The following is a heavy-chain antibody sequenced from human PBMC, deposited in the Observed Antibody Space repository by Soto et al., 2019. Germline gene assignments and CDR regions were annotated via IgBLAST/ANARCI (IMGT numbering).Heavy chain of an antibody. V-gene: IGHV3-30-3*01. CDR1: GFTFSKYT. J-gene: IGHJ4*02. CDR3: AREVYYDFWSGFNTHTYYFDD. Sequence: QVQLVESGGGVVQPGRSLRLSCAASGFTFSKYTMHWVRQAPGKGLEWVAAISDDGSNTYYADSVKGRFTISRDNSKNTLYLQRNSLSNEDTAVHYCAREVYYDFWSGFNTHTYYFDDWGQGTLVTVSS. D-gene: IGHD3-3*01. CDR2: ISDDGSNT.